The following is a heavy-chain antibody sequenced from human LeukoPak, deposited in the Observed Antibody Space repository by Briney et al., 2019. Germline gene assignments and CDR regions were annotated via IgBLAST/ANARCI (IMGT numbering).Heavy chain of an antibody. Sequence: SQTLSLTCAVSGDTFSSNSVAWNWLRQSPSRGLEWLGRTYYRSKWYNEYAVSGRSRITNNPNTSKNQFSLQLNSVTPEDTAVYYCARGQFSAHDCWGQGTPVTVSS. D-gene: IGHD3-10*01. CDR3: ARGQFSAHDC. V-gene: IGHV6-1*01. J-gene: IGHJ4*02. CDR2: TYYRSKWYN. CDR1: GDTFSSNSVA.